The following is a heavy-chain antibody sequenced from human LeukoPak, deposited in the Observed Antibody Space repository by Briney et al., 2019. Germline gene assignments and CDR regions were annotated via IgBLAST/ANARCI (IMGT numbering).Heavy chain of an antibody. D-gene: IGHD2/OR15-2a*01. V-gene: IGHV3-66*01. J-gene: IGHJ4*02. CDR2: IYADGST. CDR3: ARDPTNSN. Sequence: GGSLRLSCAASGFIVSNTYFNWVRQAPGKGLEWVSVIYADGSTYYAASVKGRFTISRDNSKNMLFLQMNSLRVEDTAVYYCARDPTNSNWGQGTLVTVSS. CDR1: GFIVSNTY.